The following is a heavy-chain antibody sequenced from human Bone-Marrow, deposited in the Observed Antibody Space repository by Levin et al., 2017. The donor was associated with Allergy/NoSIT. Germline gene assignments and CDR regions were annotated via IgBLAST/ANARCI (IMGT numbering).Heavy chain of an antibody. V-gene: IGHV4-4*07. CDR2: IYPSGST. CDR3: SASDLMGSRY. D-gene: IGHD3-10*01. CDR1: GDSISSYY. Sequence: GSLRLSCNVSGDSISSYYWNWIRQPAGSGLEWIGRIYPSGSTDYNPSFNTRITMSIDTSTMQVSLKLGSVTAADSAIYFCSASDLMGSRYWGQGTLVSVSS. J-gene: IGHJ4*02.